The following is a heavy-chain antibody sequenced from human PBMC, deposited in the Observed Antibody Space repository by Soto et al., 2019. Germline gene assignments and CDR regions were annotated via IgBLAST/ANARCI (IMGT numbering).Heavy chain of an antibody. CDR3: ARDITVP. J-gene: IGHJ5*02. V-gene: IGHV3-30-3*01. CDR2: ISYDGSNK. CDR1: GFTFSSYA. Sequence: QVQLVESGGGVVQPGRSLRLSCAASGFTFSSYAMHWVRQAPGKGLEWVAVISYDGSNKYYADSVKGRFTISRDNSKNTLYLPMNRLRAEDTAVYYCARDITVPWGQGTLVTVSS.